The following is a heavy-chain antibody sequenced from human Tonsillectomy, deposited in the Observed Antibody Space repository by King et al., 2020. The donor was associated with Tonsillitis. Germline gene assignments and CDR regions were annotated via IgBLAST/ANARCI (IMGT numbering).Heavy chain of an antibody. Sequence: QLVQSGAEVKKPGSSVKVSCKASGGTFSKYALSWVRQAPGQGLEWMGGIIAIFRSSKSAQKFQGRVTMTADESTSTAYLELSSLTSEDTGVYYCARGQGGLELFDIWGQGTMVFVSA. J-gene: IGHJ3*02. D-gene: IGHD1-26*01. CDR1: GGTFSKYA. CDR2: IIAIFRSS. V-gene: IGHV1-69*12. CDR3: ARGQGGLELFDI.